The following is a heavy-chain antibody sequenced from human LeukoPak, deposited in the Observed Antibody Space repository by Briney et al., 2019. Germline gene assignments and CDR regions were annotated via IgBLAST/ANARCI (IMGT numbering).Heavy chain of an antibody. Sequence: PGGSLRLSCAASGFTFSSYIMNWVRQAPGKGLEWVSYISSSSSTIYYADSVKGRFTISRDNAKNSLYLQMNSLRDEDTAVYYCARDPLIDCSGGSGYGYRWGQGTLVTVSS. J-gene: IGHJ4*02. CDR2: ISSSSSTI. D-gene: IGHD2-15*01. V-gene: IGHV3-48*02. CDR3: ARDPLIDCSGGSGYGYR. CDR1: GFTFSSYI.